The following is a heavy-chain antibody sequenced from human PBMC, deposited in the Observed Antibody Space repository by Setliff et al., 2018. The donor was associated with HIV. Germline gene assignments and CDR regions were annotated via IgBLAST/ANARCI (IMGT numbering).Heavy chain of an antibody. CDR2: IYYSGST. V-gene: IGHV4-39*07. Sequence: TLSLTCTVSGGSISSNSYYWGWIRQPPGKGLEWIGIIYYSGSTYYTPSLKSRVTISVDTSKNLFSLKLSSVTAADTAVYFCARDRGGYYDILTGYYTQSYFFDYWGQGTLVTVS. CDR1: GGSISSNSYY. D-gene: IGHD3-9*01. CDR3: ARDRGGYYDILTGYYTQSYFFDY. J-gene: IGHJ4*02.